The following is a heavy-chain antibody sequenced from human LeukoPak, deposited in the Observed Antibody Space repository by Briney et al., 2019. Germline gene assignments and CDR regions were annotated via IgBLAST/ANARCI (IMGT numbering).Heavy chain of an antibody. CDR1: GVSISRGSHY. V-gene: IGHV4-61*02. CDR2: IHTIGNT. J-gene: IGHJ6*03. D-gene: IGHD6-13*01. Sequence: SETLSLTCTVSGVSISRGSHYWSWIRQPAGKGLEWIGRIHTIGNTNYSPSLWRRVTISVDTSKNQFSLKLSSVTAADTAVYYCARRGIAAAGRLLYYYYYMDVWGKGTTVTISS. CDR3: ARRGIAAAGRLLYYYYYMDV.